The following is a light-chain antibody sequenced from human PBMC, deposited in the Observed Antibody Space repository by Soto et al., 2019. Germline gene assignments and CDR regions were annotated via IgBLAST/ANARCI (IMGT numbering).Light chain of an antibody. Sequence: EIVMTQSPATLSLSPGERAALSCRASQSINRELAWYQQKPGQPPRLLIYGASTRATGVPARFTGSESGSEFTLTISGLQSEDFAVYYCQPGHNWPLTFGQGTRLEI. CDR1: QSINRE. V-gene: IGKV3-15*01. CDR2: GAS. J-gene: IGKJ2*01. CDR3: QPGHNWPLT.